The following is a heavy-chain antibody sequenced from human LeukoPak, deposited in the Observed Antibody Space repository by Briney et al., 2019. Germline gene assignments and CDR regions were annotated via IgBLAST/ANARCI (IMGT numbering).Heavy chain of an antibody. Sequence: SETLSLTRAVSDYSIRSGYYWGWIRQPPGKGPEWIASMYHSGSTYYNPSLKTRVTISVDTSKNQFSLKLSSVTAADTAVYYCAREGYSGRPSRSPFDYWGQGTLVTVSS. CDR1: DYSIRSGYY. V-gene: IGHV4-38-2*02. CDR3: AREGYSGRPSRSPFDY. CDR2: MYHSGST. D-gene: IGHD6-13*01. J-gene: IGHJ4*02.